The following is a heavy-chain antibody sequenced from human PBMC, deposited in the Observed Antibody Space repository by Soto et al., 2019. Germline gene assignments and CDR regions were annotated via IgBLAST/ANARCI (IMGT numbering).Heavy chain of an antibody. CDR2: IYYSGST. V-gene: IGHV4-31*03. CDR3: ARQNSSSWPDYYFDY. CDR1: GGSISSGGYY. Sequence: SETLSLTCTVPGGSISSGGYYWSWIRQHPGKGLEWIGYIYYSGSTYYNPSLKSRVTISVDTSKNQFSLKLSSVTAADTAVYYCARQNSSSWPDYYFDYWGQGTLVTVSS. D-gene: IGHD6-13*01. J-gene: IGHJ4*02.